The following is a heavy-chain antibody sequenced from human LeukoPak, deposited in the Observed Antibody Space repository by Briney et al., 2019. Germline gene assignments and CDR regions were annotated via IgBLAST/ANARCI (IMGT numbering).Heavy chain of an antibody. CDR2: MYHSGSK. D-gene: IGHD3-3*01. CDR1: GYAITSAYY. CDR3: AKAPFITIFGVVPSWFDP. Sequence: PSETLSLTCTVSGYAITSAYYWGWIRQPPGKRPEWIGTMYHSGSKFYNPSLRSRVTISADTSKNQFSLKMTSVTAADTAVYYCAKAPFITIFGVVPSWFDPWGQGTLVTVSS. V-gene: IGHV4-38-2*02. J-gene: IGHJ5*02.